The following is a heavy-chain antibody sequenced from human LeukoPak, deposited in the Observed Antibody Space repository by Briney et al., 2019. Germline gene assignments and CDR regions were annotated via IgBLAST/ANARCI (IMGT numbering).Heavy chain of an antibody. Sequence: PSETLSLTCAVYGGSFSGYYWSWIRQPPGKGLEWIGEINHSGSTNYNPSLKSRVTISVDTSKNQFSLKLSSVTAADTAVYYCARTTYVWGSYRFDYWGQGTLVTVSS. J-gene: IGHJ4*02. CDR2: INHSGST. V-gene: IGHV4-34*01. CDR1: GGSFSGYY. CDR3: ARTTYVWGSYRFDY. D-gene: IGHD3-16*02.